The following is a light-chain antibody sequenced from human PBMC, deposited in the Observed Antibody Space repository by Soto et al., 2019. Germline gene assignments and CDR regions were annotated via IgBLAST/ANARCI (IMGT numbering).Light chain of an antibody. Sequence: EIVFTQSPGTRSLSPGERATLSCRASQSVSSSYLAWCQQKPGQSPRLLIYGASSRATGTPDRFSGSGSGTDSTLTISRMEPEDFAVYYCQQYGSSGTFGQGTKVDIK. CDR3: QQYGSSGT. V-gene: IGKV3-20*01. CDR2: GAS. J-gene: IGKJ1*01. CDR1: QSVSSSY.